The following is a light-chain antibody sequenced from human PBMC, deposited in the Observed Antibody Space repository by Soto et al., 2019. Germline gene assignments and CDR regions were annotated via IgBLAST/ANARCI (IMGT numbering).Light chain of an antibody. CDR3: QHYNNLPPFT. CDR1: EDIRTS. V-gene: IGKV1-33*01. J-gene: IGKJ3*01. Sequence: DIQMTQSPSSLSASVGARVSITCQASEDIRTSLSWFQHKPGRAPKLLIYGASYLETGVPSRFRVSGSGTDFSLTSSSLQPEDIATYYCQHYNNLPPFTFGPGTIVDIK. CDR2: GAS.